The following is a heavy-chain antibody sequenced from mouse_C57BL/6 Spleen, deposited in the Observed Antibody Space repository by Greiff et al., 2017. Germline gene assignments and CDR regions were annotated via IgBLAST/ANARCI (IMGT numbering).Heavy chain of an antibody. CDR2: ISSGGDYI. J-gene: IGHJ2*01. CDR3: TRDDGYFDY. D-gene: IGHD2-3*01. Sequence: EVKLVESGEGLVKPGGSLKLSCAASGFTFSSYAMSWVRQTPGKRLEWVAYISSGGDYIYYDENVKGRVTISRDNARNTLYLQMSSLKSDDTAMXYSTRDDGYFDYWGQGTTLTVSS. CDR1: GFTFSSYA. V-gene: IGHV5-9-1*02.